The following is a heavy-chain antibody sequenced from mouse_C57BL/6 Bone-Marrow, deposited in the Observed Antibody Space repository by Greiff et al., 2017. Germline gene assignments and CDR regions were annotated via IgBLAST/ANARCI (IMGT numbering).Heavy chain of an antibody. V-gene: IGHV10-3*01. D-gene: IGHD1-2*01. Sequence: EVQVVQPGGGLVQPKGSLKLSCAASGFTFTTYAMHWVRQAPGQGLEWIARIRSTSSNYATYYADSVKDRFTISRVDSQSMLYLLMINLETEDTAAVYYVRVLATATCWYFDVWGTGTMVTVSS. CDR3: VRVLATATCWYFDV. CDR1: GFTFTTYA. J-gene: IGHJ1*03. CDR2: IRSTSSNYAT.